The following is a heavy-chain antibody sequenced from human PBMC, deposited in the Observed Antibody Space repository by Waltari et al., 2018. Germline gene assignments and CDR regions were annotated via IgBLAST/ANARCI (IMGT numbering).Heavy chain of an antibody. CDR2: SRSKAYGGTT. CDR1: GFTFGVYA. Sequence: EVQLVESGGGWVQPGRSLRLSCTASGFTFGVYAMSWFRKAPGKGREWVGLSRSKAYGGTTEYAASVKGRFTISRDDSKSIAYLQMNSLKTEDTAVYYCTRELRYFDWLDYWGQGTLVTVSS. V-gene: IGHV3-49*03. J-gene: IGHJ4*02. CDR3: TRELRYFDWLDY. D-gene: IGHD3-9*01.